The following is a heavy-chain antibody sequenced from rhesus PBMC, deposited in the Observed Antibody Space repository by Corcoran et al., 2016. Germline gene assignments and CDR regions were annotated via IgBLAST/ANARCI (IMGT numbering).Heavy chain of an antibody. CDR2: ISGSGAST. CDR1: GGSISSNW. Sequence: QLQLQESGPGLVKPSETLSLTCAVSGGSISSNWWSWIRQPPGKGLEWIGRISGSGASTGSNPSLKSRVTMSTDTSKNQFSLKLSSVTAADTAVYYCAKTVTTGSLDVWGRGVLVTVSS. CDR3: AKTVTTGSLDV. J-gene: IGHJ5-2*02. V-gene: IGHV4-173*01. D-gene: IGHD4-23*01.